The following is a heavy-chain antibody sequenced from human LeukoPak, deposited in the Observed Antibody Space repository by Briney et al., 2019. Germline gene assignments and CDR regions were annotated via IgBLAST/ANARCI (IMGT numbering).Heavy chain of an antibody. J-gene: IGHJ4*02. CDR2: LNWNGGSP. CDR1: GFTFDDYV. D-gene: IGHD2-15*01. Sequence: GGSLRLSCAASGFTFDDYVMIGLRQAPGKAVEGCAGLNWNGGSPGYADPVKGRFTISRDNGEDSLELEMNGLRAEDTAVYYCARGVGYCSGGSCYSDYWGQGTLVTVSS. CDR3: ARGVGYCSGGSCYSDY. V-gene: IGHV3-20*04.